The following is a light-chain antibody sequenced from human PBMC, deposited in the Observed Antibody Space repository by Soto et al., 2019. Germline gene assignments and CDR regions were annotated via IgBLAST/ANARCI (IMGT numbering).Light chain of an antibody. Sequence: QSVLTQPPSASGTPGQTVTISCTGSSSNIGSNTVNWYQQPPGTAPTLLIYNNNQRPSGVPVRVSGSKSGTSASLAISGFQSEDEGDYYCAAWDGSLYGRVVFGGGTKVTVL. V-gene: IGLV1-44*01. CDR3: AAWDGSLYGRVV. CDR2: NNN. CDR1: SSNIGSNT. J-gene: IGLJ2*01.